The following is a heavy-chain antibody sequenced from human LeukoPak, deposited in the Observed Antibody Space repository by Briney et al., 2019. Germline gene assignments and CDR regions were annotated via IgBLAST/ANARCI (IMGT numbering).Heavy chain of an antibody. CDR2: ISWDGGST. CDR3: AKSNTVTTPNFDY. J-gene: IGHJ4*02. V-gene: IGHV3-43*01. CDR1: GFTFDDYT. Sequence: GGSLRLSCAASGFTFDDYTMHWVRQAPGKGLEWVSVISWDGGSTYYADSVKGRFTISRDNSKNTLYLQMNSLRAEDTAVYYCAKSNTVTTPNFDYWGQGTLVTVSS. D-gene: IGHD4-17*01.